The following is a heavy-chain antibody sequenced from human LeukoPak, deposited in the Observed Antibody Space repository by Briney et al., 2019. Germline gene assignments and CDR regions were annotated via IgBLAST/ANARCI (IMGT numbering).Heavy chain of an antibody. CDR2: IYYSGST. Sequence: PSETLSLTCTVSGGSISSGDYYWSWIRQPPGKGLEWIGYIYYSGSTNYNPSLKSRVTISVDTSKNQFSLKLSSVTAADTAVYYCARLPSRGGPLDYWGQGTLVTVSS. J-gene: IGHJ4*02. CDR1: GGSISSGDYY. D-gene: IGHD2-15*01. V-gene: IGHV4-30-4*01. CDR3: ARLPSRGGPLDY.